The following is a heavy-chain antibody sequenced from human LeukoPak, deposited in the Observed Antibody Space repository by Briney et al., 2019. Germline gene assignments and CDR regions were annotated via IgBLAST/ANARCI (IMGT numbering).Heavy chain of an antibody. Sequence: PGGSLRLSCAVSGLTFSTYWMSWVRQAPGQGLEWVANVKQDGSEKYYVDSVKGRFTISRDNAKNSLYLQLNSLRAEDTAVYYCARARGGYDFDYWGQGTLVTVSS. CDR1: GLTFSTYW. CDR3: ARARGGYDFDY. V-gene: IGHV3-7*03. CDR2: VKQDGSEK. D-gene: IGHD5-12*01. J-gene: IGHJ4*02.